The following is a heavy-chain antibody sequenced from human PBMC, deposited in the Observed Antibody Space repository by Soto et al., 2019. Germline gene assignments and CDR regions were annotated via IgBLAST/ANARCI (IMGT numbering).Heavy chain of an antibody. V-gene: IGHV3-11*01. Sequence: QVQLVESGGALVKPGGSLRLSCAASGFSFRDYYMSWIRQSPGKGLEWMSYISGSGNTIYYADSVKGRFIISRDNAKNSLFLQMNSLRADDTAVYYCARDLLPMVVVVMGWFDPWGQGTLVTVSS. CDR1: GFSFRDYY. CDR2: ISGSGNTI. CDR3: ARDLLPMVVVVMGWFDP. D-gene: IGHD3-22*01. J-gene: IGHJ5*02.